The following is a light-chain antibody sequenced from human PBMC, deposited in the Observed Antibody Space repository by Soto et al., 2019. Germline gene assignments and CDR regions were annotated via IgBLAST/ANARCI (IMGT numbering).Light chain of an antibody. CDR1: QSVSSN. CDR3: QQYNFWPT. J-gene: IGKJ1*01. Sequence: EIVMTQSPATLSVSPGERATLSCRASQSVSSNLAWYQQKPGQAPRLLIYGASTGATGIPARFSGSGSGTEFTLTITSLQPEDFAVYYCQQYNFWPTFGQGNTVDIK. CDR2: GAS. V-gene: IGKV3-15*01.